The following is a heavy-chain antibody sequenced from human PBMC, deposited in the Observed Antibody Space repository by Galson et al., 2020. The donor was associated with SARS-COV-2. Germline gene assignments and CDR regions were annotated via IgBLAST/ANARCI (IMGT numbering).Heavy chain of an antibody. CDR3: AKDLLGGFRAPYYGLDV. D-gene: IGHD3-16*01. CDR2: ISGSGAGT. Sequence: GESLKISCAASGFTFSSYAMTWVRQAPGKGLEWVSAISGSGAGTYYADSVKGRFTISRDNSKNTVYLQMNSLRAEDTAVYYCAKDLLGGFRAPYYGLDVWGQGTTVTVSS. J-gene: IGHJ6*02. CDR1: GFTFSSYA. V-gene: IGHV3-23*01.